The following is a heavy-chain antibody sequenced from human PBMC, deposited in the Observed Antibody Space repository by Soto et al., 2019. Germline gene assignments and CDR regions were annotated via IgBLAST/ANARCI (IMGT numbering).Heavy chain of an antibody. CDR3: AISGGRKTFQH. V-gene: IGHV4-38-2*01. CDR1: GYSISSGYY. D-gene: IGHD1-26*01. CDR2: IYHSGST. Sequence: SETLSLTCAVSGYSISSGYYWGWIRQPPGKGLEWIGSIYHSGSTYYNPSLKSRVTISVDTSKNQFSLKLSSVTAADTAVYYCAISGGRKTFQHWGQGTLVTVSS. J-gene: IGHJ1*01.